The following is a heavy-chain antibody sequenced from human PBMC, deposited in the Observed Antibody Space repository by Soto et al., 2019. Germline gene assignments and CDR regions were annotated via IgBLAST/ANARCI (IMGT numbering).Heavy chain of an antibody. J-gene: IGHJ6*02. CDR3: ARRGYSSSWYYYYYYGMDV. CDR1: GYTFTSYD. Sequence: QVQLVQSGAEVKKPGASVKVSCKASGYTFTSYDINWVRQATGQGLEWMGWMNPNSGNTGYAQKFQGRVTMTRNTSISTAYMELSSLRSEDTAGYYWARRGYSSSWYYYYYYGMDVWGQGTTVTVSS. D-gene: IGHD6-13*01. V-gene: IGHV1-8*01. CDR2: MNPNSGNT.